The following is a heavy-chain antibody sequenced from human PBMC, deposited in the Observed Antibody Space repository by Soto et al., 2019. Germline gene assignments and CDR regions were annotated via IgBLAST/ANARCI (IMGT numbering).Heavy chain of an antibody. Sequence: ASVKVSCKASGGTFSSYAISWVRQAPGQGLEWMGGIIPIFGTANYAQKFQGRVTITADESTSTAYMELSSLRSEDTAVYYCARGRARGYSGYDPSYWGQGTLVTVSS. D-gene: IGHD5-12*01. CDR2: IIPIFGTA. V-gene: IGHV1-69*13. CDR3: ARGRARGYSGYDPSY. J-gene: IGHJ4*02. CDR1: GGTFSSYA.